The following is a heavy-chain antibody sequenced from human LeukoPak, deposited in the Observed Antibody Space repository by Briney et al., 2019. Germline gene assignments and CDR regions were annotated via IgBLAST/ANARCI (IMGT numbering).Heavy chain of an antibody. CDR2: TYYRAEWYS. J-gene: IGHJ4*02. Sequence: SQTLSLTCAVFGDSVSTYSASWNWIRQSPSRGLEWLGRTYYRAEWYSDYAMSVKSRITTTPDTSKNHFSLQLSSVTPEDTAVYYCARALGYCSRTNCYAFDSWGQGTLVTVSS. D-gene: IGHD2-2*01. CDR1: GDSVSTYSAS. V-gene: IGHV6-1*01. CDR3: ARALGYCSRTNCYAFDS.